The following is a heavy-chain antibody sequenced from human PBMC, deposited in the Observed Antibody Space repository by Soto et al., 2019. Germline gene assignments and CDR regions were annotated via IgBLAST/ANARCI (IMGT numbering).Heavy chain of an antibody. J-gene: IGHJ4*02. CDR1: GGTFSSYA. CDR3: TRGYSSSLPFDY. D-gene: IGHD6-6*01. CDR2: IIPIFGTA. Sequence: SGKVSCKASGGTFSSYAISWVRQAPGQGLEWMGGIIPIFGTANYAQKFQGRVTITADESTSTAYMELSGRGSGNTAGYYVTRGYSSSLPFDYWGQETLVTVS. V-gene: IGHV1-69*13.